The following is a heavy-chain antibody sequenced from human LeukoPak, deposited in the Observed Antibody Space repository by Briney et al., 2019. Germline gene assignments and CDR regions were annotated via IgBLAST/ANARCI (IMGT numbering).Heavy chain of an antibody. CDR3: ARHEAQDFDY. CDR1: GGSISRSNW. Sequence: SETLSLTCTVSGGSISRSNWWSWVRQPPGKGLEWIGSIYYSGTTYYSSSLKSRVIISVDTSKNQFSLKLSSVTATDTAAYYCARHEAQDFDYWGQGTLVTVSS. J-gene: IGHJ4*02. CDR2: IYYSGTT. V-gene: IGHV4-39*01.